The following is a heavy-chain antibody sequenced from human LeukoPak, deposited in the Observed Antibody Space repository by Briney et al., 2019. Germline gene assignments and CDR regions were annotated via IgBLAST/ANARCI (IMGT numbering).Heavy chain of an antibody. CDR2: ISYDGSNK. CDR1: GFTFSSYA. V-gene: IGHV3-30-3*01. CDR3: ARGLNSYGYLDAFDI. Sequence: GGSLRLSCAASGFTFSSYAMHWVRQAPGKGLEWVAVISYDGSNKYYADSVKGRSTISRDNSKNTLYLQMNSLRAEDTAVYYCARGLNSYGYLDAFDIWGQGTMVTVSS. D-gene: IGHD5-18*01. J-gene: IGHJ3*02.